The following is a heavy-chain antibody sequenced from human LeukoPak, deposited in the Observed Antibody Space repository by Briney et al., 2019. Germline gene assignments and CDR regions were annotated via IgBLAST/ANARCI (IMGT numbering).Heavy chain of an antibody. D-gene: IGHD3-22*01. V-gene: IGHV1-2*02. CDR2: INPNSGGT. Sequence: VSVKVSCKASGYTFTGYYMHWVRQAPGQGLEWMGWINPNSGGTNYAQKFQGRVTMTRDTSISTAYMELSRLRSDDTAVYYCARVTFYYENGAYVGEYFQYWGQGTLVTVS. CDR3: ARVTFYYENGAYVGEYFQY. CDR1: GYTFTGYY. J-gene: IGHJ1*01.